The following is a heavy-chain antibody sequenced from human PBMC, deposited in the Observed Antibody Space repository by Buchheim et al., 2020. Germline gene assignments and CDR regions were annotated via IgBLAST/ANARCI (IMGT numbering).Heavy chain of an antibody. V-gene: IGHV4-34*01. Sequence: QVQLQQWGAGLLKPSETLSLTCAVYGGSFSGYYWSWIRQPPGKGLEWIGEINHSGSTNYNPSLKSRVPISVDTSKNQFSLQLSSVTAADTAVYYCARGSTPAALFQHWGQGTL. CDR2: INHSGST. J-gene: IGHJ1*01. D-gene: IGHD2-15*01. CDR1: GGSFSGYY. CDR3: ARGSTPAALFQH.